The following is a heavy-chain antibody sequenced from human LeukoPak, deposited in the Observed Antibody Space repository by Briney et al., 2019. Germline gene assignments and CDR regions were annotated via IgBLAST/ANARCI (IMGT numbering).Heavy chain of an antibody. J-gene: IGHJ3*02. D-gene: IGHD3-10*01. CDR1: GGTFSSYA. Sequence: GASVKVSCKASGGTFSSYAISWVRQAPGQGLEWMGRIIPIFGTANYAQKFQGRVTITTDESTSTAYMELSSLRSEDTAVYYCARGSKVGSGELSDAFDIWGQGTMVTVSS. CDR2: IIPIFGTA. V-gene: IGHV1-69*05. CDR3: ARGSKVGSGELSDAFDI.